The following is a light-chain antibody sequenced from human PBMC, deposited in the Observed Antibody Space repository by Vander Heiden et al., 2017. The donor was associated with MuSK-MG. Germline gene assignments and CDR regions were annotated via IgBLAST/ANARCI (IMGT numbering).Light chain of an antibody. V-gene: IGKV1-9*01. J-gene: IGKJ2*01. CDR2: AAS. CDR1: QGISNY. Sequence: DIQLTQSPSFLSASVGDRVTITCRASQGISNYLAWYQQKPGKAPKLLIYAASTLQSGVPSRISGSGSGTEFTLTISSLQPEDFATYYGQQLGHTFGQGTKLEIK. CDR3: QQLGHT.